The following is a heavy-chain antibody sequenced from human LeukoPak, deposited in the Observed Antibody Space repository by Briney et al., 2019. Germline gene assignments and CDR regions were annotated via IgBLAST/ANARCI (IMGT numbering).Heavy chain of an antibody. J-gene: IGHJ4*02. D-gene: IGHD4-17*01. V-gene: IGHV3-30*02. CDR3: AKDLSTFTTGFDY. CDR1: GFTFSSYG. CDR2: IRYDGSNK. Sequence: GGSLRLSCAASGFTFSSYGMHWARQAPGKGLEWVAYIRYDGSNKYYADSVKGRFTISRDNSKNTLYLQMNSLRAEDTAVYYCAKDLSTFTTGFDYWGQGTLVTVSS.